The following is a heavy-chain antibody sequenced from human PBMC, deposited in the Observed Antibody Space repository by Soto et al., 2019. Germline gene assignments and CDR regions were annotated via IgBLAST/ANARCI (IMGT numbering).Heavy chain of an antibody. CDR1: GGTFSSYA. Sequence: QVQLVQSGAEVKKPGSSVKVSCKASGGTFSSYAISWVRQAPGQGLEWMGGIIPIFGTANYAQKCQGRVTITADESTSTAYMARRSLRSQDTAVYYCARARDPFLEWLPFDDWGQGTLVTVSS. CDR3: ARARDPFLEWLPFDD. CDR2: IIPIFGTA. J-gene: IGHJ4*02. V-gene: IGHV1-69*12. D-gene: IGHD3-3*02.